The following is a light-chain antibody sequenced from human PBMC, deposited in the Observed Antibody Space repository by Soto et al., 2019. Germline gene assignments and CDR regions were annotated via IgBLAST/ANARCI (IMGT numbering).Light chain of an antibody. V-gene: IGKV1-5*03. CDR2: KTS. CDR1: QSISTS. J-gene: IGKJ1*01. CDR3: QQYNTYSPT. Sequence: DTQMTQSPSTLSASVGDRVTITCRAGQSISTSMAWYQQRPGTAPKLLIYKTSTLESGVPSRFSGSGSGTEFTLTISSLQPDDFATYYCQQYNTYSPTFGQGTKVEVK.